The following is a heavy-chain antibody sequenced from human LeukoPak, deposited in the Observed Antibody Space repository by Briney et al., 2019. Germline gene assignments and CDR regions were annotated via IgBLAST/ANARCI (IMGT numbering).Heavy chain of an antibody. V-gene: IGHV3-11*01. CDR3: ARVYRWGLGWLDP. CDR2: ISNSGSTI. D-gene: IGHD2-8*02. J-gene: IGHJ5*02. CDR1: GFTFNDYY. Sequence: GGSLRLSCAASGFTFNDYYMSWIRQAPGKGLEWVSYISNSGSTIHYADSVKGRFTISRDNAKTSLYLQMNSLRAEDTAVYYCARVYRWGLGWLDPWGQGTLVTVSS.